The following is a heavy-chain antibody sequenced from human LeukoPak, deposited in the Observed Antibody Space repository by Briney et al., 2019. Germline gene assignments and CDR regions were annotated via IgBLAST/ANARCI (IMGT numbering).Heavy chain of an antibody. D-gene: IGHD3-22*01. CDR1: GFTFSSYA. Sequence: PGGSLRLSCSASGFTFSSYAMHWVRQAPGKGLEYVSAISSNGGSTYYADSVKGRFTISRDNSKNTLYLQMNSLRAEDTAVYYCARGGYDSSGYYFGDYFDYWGQGTLVTVSS. J-gene: IGHJ4*02. CDR2: ISSNGGST. V-gene: IGHV3-64*04. CDR3: ARGGYDSSGYYFGDYFDY.